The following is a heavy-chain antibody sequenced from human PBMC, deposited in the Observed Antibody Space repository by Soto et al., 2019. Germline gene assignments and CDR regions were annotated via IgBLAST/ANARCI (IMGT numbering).Heavy chain of an antibody. Sequence: SETLSLTCTVSGGSISSGGYFWSWIRQHPGKGLEWIGYIYYSGSTYYNPSLKSRVTISVDTSKNQFSLKLSSVTAADTAVYYCARHNYDGSGYYYYYYGMDVWGQGTTVTVSS. CDR3: ARHNYDGSGYYYYYYGMDV. D-gene: IGHD3-22*01. CDR2: IYYSGST. CDR1: GGSISSGGYF. J-gene: IGHJ6*02. V-gene: IGHV4-31*03.